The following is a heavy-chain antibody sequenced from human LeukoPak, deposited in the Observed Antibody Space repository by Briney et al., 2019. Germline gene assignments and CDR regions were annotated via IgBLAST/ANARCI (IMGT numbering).Heavy chain of an antibody. CDR1: GGSISSYY. CDR3: ARFSSSPYYYYYYMDV. J-gene: IGHJ6*03. Sequence: SETLSLTCTVSGGSISSYYWSWIRQPPGKGLEWIGYIYTSGSTNYNPSLKSRVTISVDTSKNQFSLKLSSVTAADTAVYYCARFSSSPYYYYYYMDVWGKGTTVTVSS. CDR2: IYTSGST. D-gene: IGHD6-6*01. V-gene: IGHV4-4*09.